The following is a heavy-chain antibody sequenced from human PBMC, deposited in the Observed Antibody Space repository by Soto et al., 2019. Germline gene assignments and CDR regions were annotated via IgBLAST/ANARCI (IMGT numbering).Heavy chain of an antibody. V-gene: IGHV1-2*02. Sequence: ASVKVSCKASGYTFIDYYMHWVRQAPGQGLEWMGWINPKSGGTNYAQKFHGRVTMTRDTSINTVFMELSRLNSDDAAMYFCARDVVTTTTGTGFGHWGQGTLGTVSS. CDR3: ARDVVTTTTGTGFGH. J-gene: IGHJ4*02. CDR2: INPKSGGT. CDR1: GYTFIDYY. D-gene: IGHD4-17*01.